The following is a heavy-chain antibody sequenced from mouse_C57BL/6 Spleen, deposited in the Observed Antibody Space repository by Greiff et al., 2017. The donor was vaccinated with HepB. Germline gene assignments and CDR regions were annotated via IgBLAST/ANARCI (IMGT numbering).Heavy chain of an antibody. Sequence: VQLQQSGAELAKPGASVKLSCKASGYTFTSYWMHWVKQRPGQGLEWIGYINPSSGYTKYNQKFKDKATLTADKSDSTAYMQLSSLTYEDSAVYYGARYNYGSRIDDWGQGTTLTVAS. D-gene: IGHD1-1*01. CDR1: GYTFTSYW. CDR3: ARYNYGSRIDD. CDR2: INPSSGYT. V-gene: IGHV1-7*01. J-gene: IGHJ2*01.